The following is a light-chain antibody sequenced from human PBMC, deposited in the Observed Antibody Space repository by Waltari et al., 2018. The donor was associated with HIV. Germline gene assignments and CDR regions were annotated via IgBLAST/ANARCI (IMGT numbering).Light chain of an antibody. J-gene: IGKJ1*01. CDR3: QQYYSTPRT. CDR1: QGISNS. Sequence: DIQMTQSPSSLSASVGDRVTVTCRASQGISNSLAWYQQKPGKAPELLLYETSRLQSGVPSRFSGSGSGTDYTLTISSLQPDDFASYYCQQYYSTPRTFSQGTKVEIK. CDR2: ETS. V-gene: IGKV1-NL1*01.